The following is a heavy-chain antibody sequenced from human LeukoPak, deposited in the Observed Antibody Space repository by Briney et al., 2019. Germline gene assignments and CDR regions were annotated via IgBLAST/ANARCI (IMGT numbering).Heavy chain of an antibody. J-gene: IGHJ4*02. CDR2: IKQDGSEK. D-gene: IGHD2-15*01. Sequence: PGGSLRLSCAGSGFTFSSYWMSWVRQAPGKGLEWVANIKQDGSEKYYVDSVKGRFTISRDNAKNSLYLQMNSPRAEDTAVYYCATRGCSGGYCYSYFDYWGQGTLVTVSS. CDR1: GFTFSSYW. V-gene: IGHV3-7*01. CDR3: ATRGCSGGYCYSYFDY.